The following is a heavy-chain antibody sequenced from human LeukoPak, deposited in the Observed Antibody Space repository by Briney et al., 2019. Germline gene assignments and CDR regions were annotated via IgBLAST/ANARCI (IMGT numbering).Heavy chain of an antibody. Sequence: PGGSLRLSCAASGFTFSSSAMHWVRQGPGKGLEWVAYIAHHGSDKYYAYSVKGRFTISRDNSKRTLSLQINSLRPDDTAVYYCARKTGATSPSRRSFDYWGQGILVTVSS. CDR1: GFTFSSSA. D-gene: IGHD1-26*01. CDR2: IAHHGSDK. CDR3: ARKTGATSPSRRSFDY. J-gene: IGHJ4*02. V-gene: IGHV3-30*02.